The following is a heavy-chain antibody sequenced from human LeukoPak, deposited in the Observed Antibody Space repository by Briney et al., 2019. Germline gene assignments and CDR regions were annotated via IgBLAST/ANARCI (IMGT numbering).Heavy chain of an antibody. V-gene: IGHV3-7*01. CDR2: IKQDGSEK. Sequence: GGSLRLSCAASGFTVSSNYMSWVRQAPGKGLEWVANIKQDGSEKYYVDSVKGRFTISRDNAKNSLYLQMNSLRAEDTAVYYCTRLGFLEWYLDYWGQGTLVTVSS. CDR1: GFTVSSNY. CDR3: TRLGFLEWYLDY. J-gene: IGHJ4*02. D-gene: IGHD3-3*01.